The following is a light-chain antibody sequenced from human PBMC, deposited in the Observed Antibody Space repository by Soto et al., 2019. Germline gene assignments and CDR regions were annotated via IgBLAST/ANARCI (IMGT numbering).Light chain of an antibody. V-gene: IGLV2-14*01. CDR1: SSDVGGYNY. J-gene: IGLJ1*01. CDR2: EVS. Sequence: QSALTQPASVSESPGQSITISCTGTSSDVGGYNYVSSYQQHPGKAPKLMIYEVSNRPSGVSNRFSGSKSGNTASLTISGLQAEDEADYYCSSYTSSSTLFVFGTGTKLTVL. CDR3: SSYTSSSTLFV.